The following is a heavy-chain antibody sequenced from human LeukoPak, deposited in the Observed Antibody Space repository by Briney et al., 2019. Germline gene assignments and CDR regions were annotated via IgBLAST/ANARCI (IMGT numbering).Heavy chain of an antibody. CDR3: ARHSMHYYDSSGYTGGPYFDY. CDR2: IYYSGST. D-gene: IGHD3-22*01. Sequence: SETLSLTCTVSGGSISSYYWSWIRQPPGKGLEWIGYIYYSGSTNYNPSLKSQVTISVDTSKNQFSLKLSSVTAADTAVYYRARHSMHYYDSSGYTGGPYFDYWGQGTLVTVSS. V-gene: IGHV4-59*08. CDR1: GGSISSYY. J-gene: IGHJ4*02.